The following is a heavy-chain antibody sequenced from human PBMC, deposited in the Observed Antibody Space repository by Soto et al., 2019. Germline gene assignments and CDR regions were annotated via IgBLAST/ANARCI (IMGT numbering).Heavy chain of an antibody. CDR3: AREPGRSSSGLWGLDP. CDR2: IIPIFGTA. CDR1: GGTFSSYA. J-gene: IGHJ5*02. D-gene: IGHD6-6*01. V-gene: IGHV1-69*06. Sequence: GASVKVSCKASGGTFSSYAISWVRQAPGQGLEWMGGIIPIFGTANYAQKFQGRVTITADKSTSTAYMELSSLRSEDTAVYYCAREPGRSSSGLWGLDPWGQGTLVTVYS.